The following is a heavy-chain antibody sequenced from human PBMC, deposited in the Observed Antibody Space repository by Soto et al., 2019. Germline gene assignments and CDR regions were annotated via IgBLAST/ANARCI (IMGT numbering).Heavy chain of an antibody. CDR2: FDPEDGET. CDR1: GYTLTELS. V-gene: IGHV1-24*01. Sequence: SVKVSCKVSGYTLTELSMHWVRQAPVKGLEWMGGFDPEDGETIYAQKFQGRVTMTEDTSTDTAYMELSSLRSEDTAVYYCATGRLNYDFWSGYPTQFDYWGQGTLVTVSS. CDR3: ATGRLNYDFWSGYPTQFDY. J-gene: IGHJ4*02. D-gene: IGHD3-3*01.